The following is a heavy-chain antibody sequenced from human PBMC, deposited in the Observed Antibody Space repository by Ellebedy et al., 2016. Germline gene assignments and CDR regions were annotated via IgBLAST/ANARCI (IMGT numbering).Heavy chain of an antibody. CDR2: ISYDGSNK. V-gene: IGHV3-30*18. CDR1: GFTFSSYG. CDR3: AKDYAGYCSGGSCWNWFDP. D-gene: IGHD2-15*01. J-gene: IGHJ5*02. Sequence: GESLKISXAASGFTFSSYGMHWVRQAPGKGLEWVAVISYDGSNKYYADSVKGRFTISRDNSKNTLYLQMNSLRAEDTAVYYCAKDYAGYCSGGSCWNWFDPWGQGTLVTVSS.